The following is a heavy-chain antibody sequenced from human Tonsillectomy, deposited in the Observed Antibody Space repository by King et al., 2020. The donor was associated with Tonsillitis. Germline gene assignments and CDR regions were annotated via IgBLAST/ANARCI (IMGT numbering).Heavy chain of an antibody. CDR1: GYTFTEYG. J-gene: IGHJ3*01. Sequence: QLVQSGPEVKKPGASVKVSCKASGYTFTEYGLSWVRQAPGQGLEWMGWIGANLGNTNYARGLQGRVTMTRDTSTTTAYMELRSLTSADTAVYFCRVGVDSFDLWGQGTMITVSS. V-gene: IGHV1-18*01. CDR2: IGANLGNT. D-gene: IGHD1-26*01. CDR3: RVGVDSFDL.